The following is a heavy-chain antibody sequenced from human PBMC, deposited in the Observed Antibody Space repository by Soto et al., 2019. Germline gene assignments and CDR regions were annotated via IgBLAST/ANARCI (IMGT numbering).Heavy chain of an antibody. CDR1: NYAFISYY. J-gene: IGHJ4*02. V-gene: IGHV1-46*01. Sequence: QVQLVQSGAEVKKPGASVKVSCKATNYAFISYYIHWVRQAPGQGLEWMGRINPSDGSTTFAQKSQGRVTMTRDTSTSTVYMELSSLRSEDTAVYYCARAVDKGNYCDSWGQGTLATVSS. CDR3: ARAVDKGNYCDS. D-gene: IGHD3-22*01. CDR2: INPSDGST.